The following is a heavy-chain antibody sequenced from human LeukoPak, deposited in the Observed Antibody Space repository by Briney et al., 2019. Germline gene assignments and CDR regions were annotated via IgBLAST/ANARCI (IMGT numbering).Heavy chain of an antibody. V-gene: IGHV4-31*03. D-gene: IGHD3-10*01. CDR3: ASGGRFGELSNWFDP. Sequence: PSQTLSLTCTVSGGSISSGGYYWSWIRQHPGKGLEWIGYIYYSGSTYYNPSLKSRVTISVDTSKNQFSLKLSSVTAADTAVYYCASGGRFGELSNWFDPWGQGTLVTVSS. J-gene: IGHJ5*02. CDR1: GGSISSGGYY. CDR2: IYYSGST.